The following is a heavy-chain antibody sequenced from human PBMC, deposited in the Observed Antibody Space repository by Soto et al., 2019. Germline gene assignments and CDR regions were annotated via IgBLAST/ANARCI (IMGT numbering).Heavy chain of an antibody. D-gene: IGHD6-13*01. Sequence: GGSLRLSCAASGFTFSSYGMHWVRQAPGKGLEWVAVIWYDGSNKYYADSVKGRFTISRDNSKNTLYLQMNSLRAEDTAVYYCARVLVAAAGTAFDYWGQGTLVTVSS. J-gene: IGHJ4*02. CDR1: GFTFSSYG. V-gene: IGHV3-33*01. CDR3: ARVLVAAAGTAFDY. CDR2: IWYDGSNK.